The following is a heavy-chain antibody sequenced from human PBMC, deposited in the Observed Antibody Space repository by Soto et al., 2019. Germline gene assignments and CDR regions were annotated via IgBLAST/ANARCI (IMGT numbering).Heavy chain of an antibody. J-gene: IGHJ4*02. CDR3: ARVSDGYPHGRGYFDY. Sequence: PGESLKISCKGSGYSFTSYWIGWVRQMPGKGLEWMGIIYPGDSDTRYSPSFQGQVTISADKSISTAYLQWSSLKASDTAMYYCARVSDGYPHGRGYFDYWGQGTLVTVSS. V-gene: IGHV5-51*01. CDR1: GYSFTSYW. CDR2: IYPGDSDT. D-gene: IGHD2-21*01.